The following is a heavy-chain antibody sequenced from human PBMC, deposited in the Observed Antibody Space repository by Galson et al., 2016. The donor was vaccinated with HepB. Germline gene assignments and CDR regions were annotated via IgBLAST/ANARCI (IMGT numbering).Heavy chain of an antibody. CDR3: ARDAYPFP. Sequence: SLRLSCATSGFTFSSVWMSWVRQAPGKGLEWVSYISPSGDTIYYGDSVKGRFTISRDNARNSLYLQMNSLRAEDTAVYFCARDAYPFPWGQGTLVTVSS. CDR1: GFTFSSVW. CDR2: ISPSGDTI. V-gene: IGHV3-11*01. J-gene: IGHJ5*02.